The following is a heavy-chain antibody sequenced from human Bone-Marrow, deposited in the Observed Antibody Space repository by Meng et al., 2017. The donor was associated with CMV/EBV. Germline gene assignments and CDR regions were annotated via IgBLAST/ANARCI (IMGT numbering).Heavy chain of an antibody. CDR1: GFAFNNAW. Sequence: GSLRLSCAASGFAFNNAWMNWIRQAPGKGLEWIGYIYYSGSTNYNPSLKSRVTISVDTSKNQFSLKLSSVTAADTAVYYCARSPSGSAGGYFDYWGQGTLVTVSS. D-gene: IGHD1-26*01. CDR2: IYYSGST. J-gene: IGHJ4*02. CDR3: ARSPSGSAGGYFDY. V-gene: IGHV4-59*01.